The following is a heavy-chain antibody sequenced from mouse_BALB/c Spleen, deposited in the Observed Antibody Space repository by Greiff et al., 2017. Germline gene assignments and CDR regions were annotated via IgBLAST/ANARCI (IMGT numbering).Heavy chain of an antibody. CDR3: ARSGYDAMDY. V-gene: IGHV5-17*02. CDR2: ISSGSSTI. J-gene: IGHJ4*01. D-gene: IGHD4-1*01. CDR1: GFTFSSFG. Sequence: EVQLVESGGGLVQPGGSRKLSCAASGFTFSSFGMHWVRQAPEKGLEWVAYISSGSSTIYYADTVKGRFTISSDNPKNTLFLQMTSLRSEDTAMYYCARSGYDAMDYWGQGTSVTVSS.